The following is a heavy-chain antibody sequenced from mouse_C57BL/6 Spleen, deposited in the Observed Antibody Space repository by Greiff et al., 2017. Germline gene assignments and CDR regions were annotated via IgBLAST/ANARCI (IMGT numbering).Heavy chain of an antibody. J-gene: IGHJ2*01. CDR2: ISYSGST. CDR1: GYSITSGYD. D-gene: IGHD3-2*01. CDR3: ARDDRGYFDY. Sequence: EVKLVESGPGMVKPSQSLSLTCTVTGYSITSGYDWHWIRHFPGNKLEWMGYISYSGSTNYNPSLKSRISITHDTSKNHFFLKLNSVTTEDTATYYCARDDRGYFDYWGQGTTLTVSS. V-gene: IGHV3-1*01.